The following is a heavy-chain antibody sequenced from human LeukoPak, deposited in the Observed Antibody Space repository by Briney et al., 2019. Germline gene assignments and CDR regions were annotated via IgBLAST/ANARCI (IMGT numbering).Heavy chain of an antibody. CDR2: INHSGST. Sequence: SETLSLTCAVYGGSFSGYYWSWIRQPPGKGLEWIGEINHSGSTNYNPSFKSRVTISVDTSKNQFSLKLSSVTAADTAVYYCATLTMVRGVKYYYYYMDVWGKGTTVTISS. D-gene: IGHD3-10*01. CDR1: GGSFSGYY. CDR3: ATLTMVRGVKYYYYYMDV. J-gene: IGHJ6*03. V-gene: IGHV4-34*01.